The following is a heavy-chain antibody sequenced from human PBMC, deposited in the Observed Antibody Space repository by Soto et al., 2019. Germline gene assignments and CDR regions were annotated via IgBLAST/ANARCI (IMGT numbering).Heavy chain of an antibody. CDR1: GFTFSSYS. CDR2: ISSSSSSYI. D-gene: IGHD4-4*01. CDR3: ARDLGAGYSNFDYYYYYGMDV. V-gene: IGHV3-21*01. Sequence: GGSLRLSCAASGFTFSSYSMNWVRQAPGKGLEWVSSISSSSSSYIYYADPVKGRFTISRDNAKNSLYLQMNSLRAEDTAVYYCARDLGAGYSNFDYYYYYGMDVWGQGTTVTVSS. J-gene: IGHJ6*02.